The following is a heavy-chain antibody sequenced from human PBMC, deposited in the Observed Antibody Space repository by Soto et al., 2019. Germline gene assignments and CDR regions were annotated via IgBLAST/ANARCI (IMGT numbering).Heavy chain of an antibody. D-gene: IGHD1-26*01. Sequence: QVQLVQSGAEVKKPGSSVKVSCKASGGTFSSYAISWVRQAPGQGLVWMGGIIPIFGTANYGQKFQGRVTITANESTSTAYMELSSLRSEDTAVYYCARAGSGSYYAQKLYYFDYWGQGTLVTVSS. CDR3: ARAGSGSYYAQKLYYFDY. J-gene: IGHJ4*02. V-gene: IGHV1-69*01. CDR1: GGTFSSYA. CDR2: IIPIFGTA.